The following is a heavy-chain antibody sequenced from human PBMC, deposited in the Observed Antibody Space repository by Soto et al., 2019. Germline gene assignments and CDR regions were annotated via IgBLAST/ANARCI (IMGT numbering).Heavy chain of an antibody. Sequence: WASVKVSCKAPRDTFTSYYINWVRQAPGQGLEWMGVINPHGGSTAYAQKFKGRVTLTRDTSASTVYMEAGSLTSEDTAVYYCARSSGGNFGILIEGTNWFAPWGQGTLVTVSS. CDR2: INPHGGST. J-gene: IGHJ5*02. V-gene: IGHV1-46*01. D-gene: IGHD1-26*01. CDR1: RDTFTSYY. CDR3: ARSSGGNFGILIEGTNWFAP.